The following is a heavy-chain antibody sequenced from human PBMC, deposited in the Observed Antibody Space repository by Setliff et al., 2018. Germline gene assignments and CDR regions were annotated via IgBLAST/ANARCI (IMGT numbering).Heavy chain of an antibody. J-gene: IGHJ4*02. Sequence: SETLSLTCTVSGGSISSGGYYWSWTRQHPGKGLEWIGYIYYSGSTYYNPSLKSRVTISVDTSKNQFSLKLSSVTAADTAVYYCAREREYSGYEGMADYWGQGTLVTVSS. D-gene: IGHD5-12*01. V-gene: IGHV4-31*03. CDR1: GGSISSGGYY. CDR2: IYYSGST. CDR3: AREREYSGYEGMADY.